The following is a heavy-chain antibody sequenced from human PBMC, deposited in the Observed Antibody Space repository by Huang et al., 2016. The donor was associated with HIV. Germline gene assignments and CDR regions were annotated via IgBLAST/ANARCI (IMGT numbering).Heavy chain of an antibody. CDR3: VKETVQWLVTY. CDR1: GFTTSSHG. Sequence: QVQVVESGGGVVQPGGALRLSCAASGFTTSSHGMHWVRQAQGKGLEWVAVIQYDGSNKYFADSVKGRFTMSRDNSKNTLYLQMNSLRGEDTAVYYCVKETVQWLVTYWGQGTLVTVSS. J-gene: IGHJ4*02. V-gene: IGHV3-30*02. D-gene: IGHD6-19*01. CDR2: IQYDGSNK.